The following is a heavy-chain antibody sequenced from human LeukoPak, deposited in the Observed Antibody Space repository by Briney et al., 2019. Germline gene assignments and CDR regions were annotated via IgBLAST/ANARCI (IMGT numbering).Heavy chain of an antibody. CDR1: GFTFSDYA. J-gene: IGHJ3*02. CDR2: IRNKANGGTT. Sequence: GGSLRLSCTTSGFTFSDYAVSWVRQAPGKGLEWIGFIRNKANGGTTEYAASVKGRFTISRDDSKTIAHLQVSSLKTEDTAVYSSGWASGAFDIWGQGTMVTVSS. V-gene: IGHV3-49*04. CDR3: GWASGAFDI. D-gene: IGHD3-22*01.